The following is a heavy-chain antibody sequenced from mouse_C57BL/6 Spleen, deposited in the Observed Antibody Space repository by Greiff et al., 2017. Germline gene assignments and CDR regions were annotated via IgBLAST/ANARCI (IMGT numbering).Heavy chain of an antibody. CDR2: IYPGSGST. D-gene: IGHD1-1*01. CDR1: GYTFTSYW. V-gene: IGHV1-55*01. Sequence: QVQLQQPGAELVKPGASVKMSCKASGYTFTSYWITWVKQRPGQGLEWIGDIYPGSGSTNYNEKFKSKATLTVDTSSSTASMQLSSLTSADSAVYYCARGGSSPYYFDYWGQGTTLTVSS. J-gene: IGHJ2*01. CDR3: ARGGSSPYYFDY.